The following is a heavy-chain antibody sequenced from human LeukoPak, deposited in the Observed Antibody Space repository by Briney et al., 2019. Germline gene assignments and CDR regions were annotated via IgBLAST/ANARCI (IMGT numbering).Heavy chain of an antibody. CDR2: ISGGGAST. D-gene: IGHD3-16*02. J-gene: IGHJ5*02. Sequence: PGGSLRLSCAASGFTFSSYGMSWVRQAPGKGLEWVSAISGGGASTYYADSVKGRFTISRDNSKNTLYLQMNSLRAEDTAVYYCAKDSSYDYVWGSYRPFDPWGQGTLVTVSS. CDR1: GFTFSSYG. CDR3: AKDSSYDYVWGSYRPFDP. V-gene: IGHV3-23*01.